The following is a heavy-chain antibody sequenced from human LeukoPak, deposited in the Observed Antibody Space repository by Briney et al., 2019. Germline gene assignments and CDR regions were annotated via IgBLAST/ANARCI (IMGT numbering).Heavy chain of an antibody. V-gene: IGHV3-23*01. CDR3: AKEGYSSSWSYNWFDP. Sequence: GGSLRLSCAASGFTFSSYAMSWVGQAPGKGVEGVSAISGSGGSTYYADSVKGGFTISRDNSKNTLYLQMNSLRAEDTAVYYCAKEGYSSSWSYNWFDPWGQGTLVTVSS. CDR1: GFTFSSYA. CDR2: ISGSGGST. D-gene: IGHD6-13*01. J-gene: IGHJ5*02.